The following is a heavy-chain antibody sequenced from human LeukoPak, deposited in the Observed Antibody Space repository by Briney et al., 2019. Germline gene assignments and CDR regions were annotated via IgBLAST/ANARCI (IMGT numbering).Heavy chain of an antibody. CDR1: GESFSGYY. V-gene: IGHV4-34*01. CDR2: INHSEST. CDR3: ARGGNVVVPAAGGQIDY. D-gene: IGHD2-2*01. J-gene: IGHJ4*02. Sequence: KPSETLSLTCSVYGESFSGYYWSWIRQPPGKGLEWIGQINHSESTNNNVSLKSRVTISVDTSKNLFSLKLSSVAAADTTVYYCARGGNVVVPAAGGQIDYWGQGPLVTVSS.